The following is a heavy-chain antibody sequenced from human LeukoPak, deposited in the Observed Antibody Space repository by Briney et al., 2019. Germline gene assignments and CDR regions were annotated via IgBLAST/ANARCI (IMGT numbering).Heavy chain of an antibody. CDR3: ARLRYCSSTSCYAGMRGYFDY. CDR1: GGTFISYA. V-gene: IGHV1-69*06. J-gene: IGHJ4*02. D-gene: IGHD2-2*01. CDR2: IIPIFGTA. Sequence: SVKVSCKASGGTFISYAISWVRQAPGQGLEWMGGIIPIFGTANYAQKFQGRVTITADKSTSTAYMELSSLRSEDTAVYYCARLRYCSSTSCYAGMRGYFDYWGQGTLVTVSS.